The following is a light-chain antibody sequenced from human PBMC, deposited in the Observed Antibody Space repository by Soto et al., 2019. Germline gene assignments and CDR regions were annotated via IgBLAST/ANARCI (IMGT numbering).Light chain of an antibody. CDR2: AAS. V-gene: IGKV1-6*01. CDR3: LKDYSYTLT. J-gene: IGKJ1*01. Sequence: AIQMTQSPSSLYASVGDRVTITCRASQGISDDLGWYQQKPGKAPKALIYAASSLESGVPSRFSGSGSGTDFALTISSLQPEDFATYYCLKDYSYTLTLGQGTKVEIK. CDR1: QGISDD.